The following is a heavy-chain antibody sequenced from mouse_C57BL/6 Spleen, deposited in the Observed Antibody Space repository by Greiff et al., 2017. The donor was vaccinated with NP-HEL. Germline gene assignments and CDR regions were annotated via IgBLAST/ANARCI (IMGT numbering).Heavy chain of an antibody. V-gene: IGHV1-61*01. D-gene: IGHD2-3*01. CDR2: IYPSDSET. Sequence: VQLQQPGAELVRPGSSVKLSCKASGYTFTSYWMDWVKQRPGQGLEWIGNIYPSDSETHYNQKFKDKATLTVDKSSSTAYMQLSSLTSEDSAVYYCAREGDGYYVGYFDVWGTGTTVTVSS. CDR3: AREGDGYYVGYFDV. J-gene: IGHJ1*03. CDR1: GYTFTSYW.